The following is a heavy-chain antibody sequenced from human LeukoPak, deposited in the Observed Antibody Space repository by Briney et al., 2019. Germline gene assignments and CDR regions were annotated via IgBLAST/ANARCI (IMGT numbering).Heavy chain of an antibody. V-gene: IGHV3-48*03. Sequence: PGRSLRLSCIASGFAFNSYEMNWVRQAPGKGLEWVSYISSSGSIKHYADSVKGRFTISRDNAKNSLYLQMNSLRAEDTAVYYCARARYTSGWETLDYWGQGTKVTVSS. J-gene: IGHJ4*02. CDR1: GFAFNSYE. CDR2: ISSSGSIK. D-gene: IGHD6-19*01. CDR3: ARARYTSGWETLDY.